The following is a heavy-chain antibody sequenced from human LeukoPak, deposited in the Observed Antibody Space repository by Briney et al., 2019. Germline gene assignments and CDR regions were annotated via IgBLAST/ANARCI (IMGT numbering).Heavy chain of an antibody. CDR3: ARLGCSGGSCYRYWYFDL. CDR1: GGSISSYY. V-gene: IGHV4-59*08. CDR2: IYYSGST. D-gene: IGHD2-15*01. J-gene: IGHJ2*01. Sequence: SETLSLTCTVSGGSISSYYWSWIRQPPGKGLEWIGYIYYSGSTNYNPSLKSRVTISVDTSKNQFSLKLSSVTAADTAVYYCARLGCSGGSCYRYWYFDLWGRGTLVTVSS.